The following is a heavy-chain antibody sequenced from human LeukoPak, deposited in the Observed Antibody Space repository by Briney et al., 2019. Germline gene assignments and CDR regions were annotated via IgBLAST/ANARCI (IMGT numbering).Heavy chain of an antibody. CDR1: GYTLTELS. CDR3: ATDLRRGYSYGYVYFDY. CDR2: FDPEDGET. Sequence: ASVKVSCKVSGYTLTELSMHWVRQAPGKGLEWMGGFDPEDGETIYAQKFQGRVTMTEDTSTDTAYMELSSLRSEDTAVYYCATDLRRGYSYGYVYFDYWGQGTLVTVSS. D-gene: IGHD5-18*01. J-gene: IGHJ4*02. V-gene: IGHV1-24*01.